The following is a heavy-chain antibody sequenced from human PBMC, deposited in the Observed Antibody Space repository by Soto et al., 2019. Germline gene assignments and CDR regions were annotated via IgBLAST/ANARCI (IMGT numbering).Heavy chain of an antibody. CDR1: GFTFISYA. D-gene: IGHD6-13*01. J-gene: IGHJ4*02. CDR2: ISGSGGST. CDR3: ARRGSSSYFDY. V-gene: IGHV3-23*01. Sequence: EVQLLESGGGLVQPGGSLRLSCAASGFTFISYAMRWVRQAPGKGLEWVSAISGSGGSTYNADSVKGRFTISRDNSKNPLYLQMNSLRAEDTAVYYCARRGSSSYFDYWGQGTLVSVSS.